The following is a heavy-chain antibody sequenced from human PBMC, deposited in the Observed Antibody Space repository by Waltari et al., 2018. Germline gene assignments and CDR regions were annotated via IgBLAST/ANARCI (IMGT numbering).Heavy chain of an antibody. V-gene: IGHV4-59*01. D-gene: IGHD1-20*01. J-gene: IGHJ5*02. Sequence: QVQLQESGPGLVKPSETLSLTCTVSGGSISRYYWSWIRQPPGKGLEWIGYIYYSGSTNYNPSLKSRVTISVDTSKNQFSLKLSSVTAADTAVYYCARGYNWFDPWGQGTLVTVSS. CDR1: GGSISRYY. CDR2: IYYSGST. CDR3: ARGYNWFDP.